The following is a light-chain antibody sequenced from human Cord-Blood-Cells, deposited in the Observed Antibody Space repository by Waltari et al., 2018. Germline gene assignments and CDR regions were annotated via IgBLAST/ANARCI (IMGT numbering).Light chain of an antibody. CDR2: EGS. Sequence: QSALTQPASVSGSPGQSITISCTGTSSDVGSYKLVSWYQQHTGKAPKLMIYEGSKRPSWVSNRFSGSKSGNTASLTISGLQAEDEADYYCCSYAGSSTWVFGGGTKLTVL. J-gene: IGLJ3*02. V-gene: IGLV2-23*01. CDR3: CSYAGSSTWV. CDR1: SSDVGSYKL.